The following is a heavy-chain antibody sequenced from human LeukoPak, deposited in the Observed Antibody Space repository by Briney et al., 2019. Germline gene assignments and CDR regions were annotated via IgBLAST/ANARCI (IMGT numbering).Heavy chain of an antibody. CDR1: GFTFSDYY. CDR3: AREYYYDSSGYLPFQH. D-gene: IGHD3-22*01. Sequence: GGSLRLSCAASGFTFSDYYMSWIRQAPGKGLEWVSYISSSGSTIYYADSVKGRFTISRDNAKNSLYLQMNSLRAEDTAVYYCAREYYYDSSGYLPFQHWGQGTLVTVSS. CDR2: ISSSGSTI. V-gene: IGHV3-11*04. J-gene: IGHJ1*01.